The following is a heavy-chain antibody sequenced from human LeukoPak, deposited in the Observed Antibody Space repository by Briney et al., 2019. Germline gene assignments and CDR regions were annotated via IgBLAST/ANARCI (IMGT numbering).Heavy chain of an antibody. Sequence: PSETLSLTCTVSGGSICSYYWSWIRQPPGKGLEWIGYIYYSGSTNYNPSLKSRVTISVDTSKNQFSLKLSSVTAADTAVYYCARIASTYQLLYYFDYWGQGTLVTVSS. V-gene: IGHV4-59*01. CDR1: GGSICSYY. J-gene: IGHJ4*02. CDR2: IYYSGST. D-gene: IGHD2-2*01. CDR3: ARIASTYQLLYYFDY.